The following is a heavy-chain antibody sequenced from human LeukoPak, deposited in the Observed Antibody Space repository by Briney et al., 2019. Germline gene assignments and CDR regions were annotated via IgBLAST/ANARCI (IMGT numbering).Heavy chain of an antibody. V-gene: IGHV1-8*01. CDR3: ARGTRIAVAGTSQRKKFDY. J-gene: IGHJ4*02. D-gene: IGHD6-19*01. Sequence: EASVKVSCKASGYTFTSYDINWVRQATGQGLEWMGWMNPNSGNTGYAQKFQGRVTITRNTSIDTAYMELSSLRSEDTAVYYCARGTRIAVAGTSQRKKFDYWGQATLVTVSS. CDR2: MNPNSGNT. CDR1: GYTFTSYD.